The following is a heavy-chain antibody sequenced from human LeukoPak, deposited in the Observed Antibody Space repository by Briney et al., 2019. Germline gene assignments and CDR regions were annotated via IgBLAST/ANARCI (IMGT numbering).Heavy chain of an antibody. Sequence: GGSLRLSCAASGFTFSSYAMHWVRQAPGKGLEWVAVISYDGSNKYYADSVKGRFTISRDNSKNTLYLQMNSLRAEDTAVYYCARDPVSGTTVFDYWGQGTLVTVSS. D-gene: IGHD1-1*01. CDR3: ARDPVSGTTVFDY. CDR1: GFTFSSYA. J-gene: IGHJ4*02. V-gene: IGHV3-30-3*01. CDR2: ISYDGSNK.